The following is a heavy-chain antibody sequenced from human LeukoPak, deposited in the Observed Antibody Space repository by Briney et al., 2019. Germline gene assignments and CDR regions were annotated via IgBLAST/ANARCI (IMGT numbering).Heavy chain of an antibody. CDR1: GYTLTELS. CDR3: ATIFSGGSYDAFDI. J-gene: IGHJ3*02. D-gene: IGHD2-15*01. V-gene: IGHV1-24*01. Sequence: ASMKVSCKVSGYTLTELSMHWVRQAPGKGLEWMGGFDPEDGETIYAQKFQGRVTMTEDTSTDTAYMELSSLRSEDTAVYYCATIFSGGSYDAFDIWGQGTMVTVSS. CDR2: FDPEDGET.